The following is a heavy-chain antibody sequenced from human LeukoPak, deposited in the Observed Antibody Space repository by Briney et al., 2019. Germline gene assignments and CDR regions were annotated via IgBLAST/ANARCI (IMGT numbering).Heavy chain of an antibody. D-gene: IGHD3-22*01. CDR3: ARDLAEYYDSSGYSYYFDY. Sequence: GASVKVSCKASGYTFTSYYMHWVRQAPGQGLEWMGIINPSGGTTSYAQKFQGRVTMTRDTSTSTVYMELSSLRSEDTAVYYCARDLAEYYDSSGYSYYFDYWGQGTLVTVSS. V-gene: IGHV1-46*01. CDR2: INPSGGTT. CDR1: GYTFTSYY. J-gene: IGHJ4*02.